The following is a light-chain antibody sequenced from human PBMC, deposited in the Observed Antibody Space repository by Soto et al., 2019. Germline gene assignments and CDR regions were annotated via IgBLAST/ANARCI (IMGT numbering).Light chain of an antibody. CDR2: GAS. Sequence: EIGLTQSPGTLSLSPGERATLSCRASQSVSSNYLAWYQQEPGQAPRLLIYGASSRATGIPDRFSGSGSGTDFTLTLSRLEPEDSAVYYCQQYGTSPLTFGGGTKVEIK. CDR1: QSVSSNY. CDR3: QQYGTSPLT. V-gene: IGKV3-20*01. J-gene: IGKJ4*01.